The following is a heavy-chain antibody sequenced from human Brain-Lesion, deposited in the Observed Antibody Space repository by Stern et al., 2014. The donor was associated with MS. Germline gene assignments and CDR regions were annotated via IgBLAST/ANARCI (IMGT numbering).Heavy chain of an antibody. D-gene: IGHD3-10*01. CDR1: GGSISSSSYY. Sequence: QLVESGPGLVKPSETLSLTCTVSGGSISSSSYYWGWIRQPPGKGLEWIGSIYYRGSTYYNPSLKSRVTISMDTAQNLFSLRLSSLTAADTAVYFCAKLWLGELPESPFDYWGQGTLVTVSS. CDR2: IYYRGST. CDR3: AKLWLGELPESPFDY. J-gene: IGHJ4*02. V-gene: IGHV4-39*01.